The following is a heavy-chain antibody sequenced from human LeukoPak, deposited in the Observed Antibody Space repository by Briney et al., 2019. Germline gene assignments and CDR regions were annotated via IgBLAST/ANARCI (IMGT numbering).Heavy chain of an antibody. CDR1: TDSTNVYY. D-gene: IGHD2-15*01. CDR2: IYHSGTT. V-gene: IGHV4-59*01. CDR3: VRLRWELLAPYFDH. Sequence: SETLSLTCSVSTDSTNVYYWSWIRQSPGKGLEWIGHIYHSGTTDYNPPLKSRVTISIDMSKKEFSLKLTSVTVADTAMYFCVRLRWELLAPYFDHWGQGAFVIVSS. J-gene: IGHJ4*02.